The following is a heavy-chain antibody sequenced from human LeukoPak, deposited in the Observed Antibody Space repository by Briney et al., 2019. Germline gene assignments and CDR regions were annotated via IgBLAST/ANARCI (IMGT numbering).Heavy chain of an antibody. J-gene: IGHJ6*02. CDR1: GFTFSDCT. Sequence: TGGSLRLSCAASGFTFSDCTMNWVRQAPGKGLEWVSYISSSSSTIYYADSVKGRFTISRDNAKNLLYLQMNSLRAEDTAVYYCAKGLSGGVSYYYYYGMDVWGQGTTVTVSS. D-gene: IGHD3-16*01. CDR3: AKGLSGGVSYYYYYGMDV. V-gene: IGHV3-48*04. CDR2: ISSSSSTI.